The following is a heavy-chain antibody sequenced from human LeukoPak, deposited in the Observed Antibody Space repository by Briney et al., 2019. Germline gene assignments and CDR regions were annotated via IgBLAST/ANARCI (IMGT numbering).Heavy chain of an antibody. CDR2: ISSSSSYI. Sequence: PGGSLRLSCAASGFTFSSYSMNWVRQAPGKRLEWVSSISSSSSYIYYADSVKGRFTISRDNAKNSLYLQMNSLRAEDTAVYYCARLIGSYYDPYYFDYWGQGTLVTVSS. CDR3: ARLIGSYYDPYYFDY. V-gene: IGHV3-21*01. J-gene: IGHJ4*02. D-gene: IGHD1-26*01. CDR1: GFTFSSYS.